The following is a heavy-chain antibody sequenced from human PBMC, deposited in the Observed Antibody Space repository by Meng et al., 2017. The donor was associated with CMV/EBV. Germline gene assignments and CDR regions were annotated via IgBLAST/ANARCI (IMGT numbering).Heavy chain of an antibody. D-gene: IGHD3-3*01. Sequence: SETLSLTCTVSGGSISSSSYYWGWIRQPPGKGLEWIGSIYYSGSTSYNPSLKSRVTISVDTSKNQFSLKLSSVTAADTAVYYCARDGQTNDFWSGQYYYYYYGMDVWGQGTTVTVSS. J-gene: IGHJ6*02. CDR2: IYYSGST. CDR1: GGSISSSSYY. V-gene: IGHV4-39*07. CDR3: ARDGQTNDFWSGQYYYYYYGMDV.